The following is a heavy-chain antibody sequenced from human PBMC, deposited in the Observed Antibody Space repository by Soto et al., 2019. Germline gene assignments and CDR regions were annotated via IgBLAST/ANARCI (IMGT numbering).Heavy chain of an antibody. CDR3: AMFGVVISIAGPDYYGMDV. CDR1: GYTLTSYY. Sequence: ASVKVSCKASGYTLTSYYMHWVRQAPGQGLEWMGIVNPSGGSTSYAQKFQGRVTMTRDTSTSTVYMELSSLRSEDTAVYYCAMFGVVISIAGPDYYGMDVWGQGTTVPVSS. V-gene: IGHV1-46*01. CDR2: VNPSGGST. J-gene: IGHJ6*02. D-gene: IGHD3-3*01.